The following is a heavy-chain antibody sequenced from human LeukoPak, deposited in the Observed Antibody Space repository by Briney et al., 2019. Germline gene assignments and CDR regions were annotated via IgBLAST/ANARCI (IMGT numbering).Heavy chain of an antibody. J-gene: IGHJ4*02. V-gene: IGHV3-23*01. D-gene: IGHD6-13*01. CDR2: ISGNGGST. CDR3: AKGGASSWYSL. Sequence: AGGSLRLSCAASGFTFSNSAMSWVRQAPGKGLEWVSTISGNGGSTDYAVSVKGRFTISRDNSRNTLFLQMDSLRAEDTAVFYCAKGGASSWYSLWGQGTLVTVSS. CDR1: GFTFSNSA.